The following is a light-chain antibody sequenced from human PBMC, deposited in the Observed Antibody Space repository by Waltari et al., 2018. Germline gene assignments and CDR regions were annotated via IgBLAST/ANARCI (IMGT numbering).Light chain of an antibody. J-gene: IGKJ1*01. V-gene: IGKV3-11*01. CDR2: DAS. CDR1: QLVDNY. CDR3: QQRSNWPPT. Sequence: EIVLTQSPATLSLSPGERATLSCRASQLVDNYLTWYQQKPGQAPRLLFFDASKRATGIPGRFIAGGSGADFTLTISSLEPEDFAIYYCQQRSNWPPTFGQGTKVEIK.